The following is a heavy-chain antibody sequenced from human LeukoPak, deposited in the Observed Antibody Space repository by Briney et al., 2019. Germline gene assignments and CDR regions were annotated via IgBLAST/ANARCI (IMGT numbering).Heavy chain of an antibody. D-gene: IGHD6-6*01. CDR3: ARDSSSSLTY. CDR1: GFTFSSYS. V-gene: IGHV3-21*01. CDR2: IIRSSSYI. Sequence: GGSLTLSCAVSGFTFSSYSMNWVRQPPGKGLEWVSSIIRSSSYIYYADSVKGRFIVSRDIAKNSLYLQMNSLRAEDTAVYYCARDSSSSLTYWGQGTLVTVSS. J-gene: IGHJ4*02.